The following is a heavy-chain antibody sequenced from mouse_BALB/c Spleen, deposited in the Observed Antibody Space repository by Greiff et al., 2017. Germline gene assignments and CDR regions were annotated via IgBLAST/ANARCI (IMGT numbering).Heavy chain of an antibody. CDR1: GYSITSYYA. J-gene: IGHJ3*01. CDR2: ISYSGST. D-gene: IGHD2-1*01. Sequence: EVKLLESGPGLVKPSQSLSLTCTVTGYSITSYYAWNWIRQFPGNKLEWMGFISYSGSTSYNPSLKSRISITRDTSKNQFFLQLNSVTTEDTATYYCARSSYGNWFAYWGQGTMVTVSA. V-gene: IGHV3-2*02. CDR3: ARSSYGNWFAY.